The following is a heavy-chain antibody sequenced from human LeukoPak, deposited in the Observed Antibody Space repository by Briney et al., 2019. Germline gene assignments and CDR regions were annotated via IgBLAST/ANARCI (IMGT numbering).Heavy chain of an antibody. CDR1: GGSISSGYY. Sequence: PSETLSLTCTVSGGSISSGYYWGWIRQPPGKGLEWIGSIYHSGSTYYNPSLKSRVTISVDTSKNQFSLKLSSVTAADTAVYYCASAVVPAAAFDIWGQGTMVTVSS. CDR3: ASAVVPAAAFDI. V-gene: IGHV4-38-2*02. J-gene: IGHJ3*02. D-gene: IGHD2-2*01. CDR2: IYHSGST.